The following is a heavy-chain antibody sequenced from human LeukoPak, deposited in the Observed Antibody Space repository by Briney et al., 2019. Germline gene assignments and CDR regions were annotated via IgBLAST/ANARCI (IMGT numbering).Heavy chain of an antibody. V-gene: IGHV4-4*02. CDR3: ARDAYSSGWYD. J-gene: IGHJ4*02. CDR1: GGSISSNNW. Sequence: SETLSLTCAVSGGSISSNNWWSWVRQPPGKGLEWIGEIYHSGSTNYNPSLKSRVTISVDTSKNQFSLKLSSVTAADTAVYYCARDAYSSGWYDWGQGTLVTVSS. D-gene: IGHD6-19*01. CDR2: IYHSGST.